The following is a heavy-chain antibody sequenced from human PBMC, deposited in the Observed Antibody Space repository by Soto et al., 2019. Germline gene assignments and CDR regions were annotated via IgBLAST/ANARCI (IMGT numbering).Heavy chain of an antibody. CDR1: GGSFSGYY. Sequence: SETLSLTCAVYGGSFSGYYWNWIRQAPGKGLEWIGEVSHGGSTDYNPSLMGRVTISVDTTKTQFSLKLTSVTAADTAVYYCARGRLQYFDWLLPTSAIYAYWGQGTLVTVSS. V-gene: IGHV4-34*01. J-gene: IGHJ4*02. CDR3: ARGRLQYFDWLLPTSAIYAY. D-gene: IGHD3-9*01. CDR2: VSHGGST.